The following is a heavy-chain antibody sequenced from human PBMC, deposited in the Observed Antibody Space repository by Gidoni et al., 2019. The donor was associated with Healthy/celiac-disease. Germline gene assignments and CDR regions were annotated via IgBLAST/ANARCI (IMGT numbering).Heavy chain of an antibody. CDR1: GGTFSSYA. CDR2: IIPIFGTA. D-gene: IGHD2-15*01. CDR3: ARDSVAPSLYYYGMDV. J-gene: IGHJ6*02. Sequence: QVQLVQSGAEVKKPGSSVKVSCKASGGTFSSYAISWLRQAPGQGLEWMGGIIPIFGTANYAQNFQGRVTIPADESTSTAYMELSSLRSEDTAVYYCARDSVAPSLYYYGMDVWGQGTTVTVSS. V-gene: IGHV1-69*01.